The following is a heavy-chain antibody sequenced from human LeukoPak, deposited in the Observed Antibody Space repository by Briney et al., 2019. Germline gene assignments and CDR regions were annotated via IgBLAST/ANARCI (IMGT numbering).Heavy chain of an antibody. CDR2: LNPNSGGT. Sequence: ASVKVSCKASGYTFTDYYMHWVRQAPGQGLEWMGWLNPNSGGTNYAQKFQGRATMTRDTSISTAYMELSRLRSDDTAVYYCASLAASGTSWFDPWGQGTLVTVSS. CDR3: ASLAASGTSWFDP. V-gene: IGHV1-2*02. CDR1: GYTFTDYY. J-gene: IGHJ5*02. D-gene: IGHD6-13*01.